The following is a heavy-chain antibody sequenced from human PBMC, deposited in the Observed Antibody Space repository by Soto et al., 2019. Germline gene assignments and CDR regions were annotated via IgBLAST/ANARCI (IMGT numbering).Heavy chain of an antibody. CDR1: GGPFSSYA. V-gene: IGHV1-69*13. D-gene: IGHD4-17*01. CDR3: ARPTAVTTLRWYYAFDI. Sequence: SVKIWCKASGGPFSSYAISWVRQAPGQGLEWMGGIIPIFGTANYAQKFQGRVTITADESTSTAYMELSSLRSEDTAVYYCARPTAVTTLRWYYAFDIWGQGTMFTVSS. J-gene: IGHJ3*02. CDR2: IIPIFGTA.